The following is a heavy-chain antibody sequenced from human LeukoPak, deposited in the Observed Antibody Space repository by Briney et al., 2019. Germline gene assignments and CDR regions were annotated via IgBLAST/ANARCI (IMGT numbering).Heavy chain of an antibody. D-gene: IGHD2-15*01. CDR2: ISGSGGST. CDR1: GYTFSSYA. V-gene: IGHV3-23*01. CDR3: AKDWCVFSGGSCYSHY. Sequence: GGSLRLSCAASGYTFSSYAMSWVRQAPGKGLEWVSAISGSGGSTYYADSVKGRFTISRDNSKNTLYLQMNSLRAEDTAVYYCAKDWCVFSGGSCYSHYWGQGTLVTVSS. J-gene: IGHJ4*02.